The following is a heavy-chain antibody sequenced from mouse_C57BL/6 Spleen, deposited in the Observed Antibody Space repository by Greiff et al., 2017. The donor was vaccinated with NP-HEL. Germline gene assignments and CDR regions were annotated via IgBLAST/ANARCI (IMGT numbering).Heavy chain of an antibody. J-gene: IGHJ3*01. Sequence: VQLQQPGAELVMPGASVKLSCKASGYTFTSYWMHWVKQRPGQGLEWIGEIDPSDSYTIYNQKFKGKSTLTVDKSSSTAYMQLSSLTSEDSAVYYCARMHYGSSSWFAYWGQGTLVTVSA. CDR3: ARMHYGSSSWFAY. CDR1: GYTFTSYW. V-gene: IGHV1-69*01. CDR2: IDPSDSYT. D-gene: IGHD1-1*01.